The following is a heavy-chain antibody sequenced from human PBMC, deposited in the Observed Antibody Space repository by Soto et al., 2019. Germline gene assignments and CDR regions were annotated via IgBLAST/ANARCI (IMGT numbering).Heavy chain of an antibody. D-gene: IGHD5-18*01. CDR1: GYTFTSYG. CDR2: IIPIFGTA. CDR3: ARTNTAMVTGWFDP. V-gene: IGHV1-69*13. J-gene: IGHJ5*02. Sequence: SVKVSCKASGYTFTSYGISWVRQAPGQGLEWMGGIIPIFGTANYAQKFQGRVTITADESTSTAYMELSSLRSEDTAVYYCARTNTAMVTGWFDPWGQGTLVTVSS.